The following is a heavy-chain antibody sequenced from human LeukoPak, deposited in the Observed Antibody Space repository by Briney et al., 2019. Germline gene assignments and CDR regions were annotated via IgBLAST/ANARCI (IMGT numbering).Heavy chain of an antibody. CDR1: GLTFSSYA. J-gene: IGHJ4*02. CDR3: AKDSPSAIDY. V-gene: IGHV3-23*01. CDR2: ISGSGGST. Sequence: GGSLRLSCAASGLTFSSYAMSWVRQAPGKGLEWVSAISGSGGSTSYADSVKGRFTISRDNSKNTLYLQMTSLRAGDTAVYCCAKDSPSAIDYWGQGTLVTVSS. D-gene: IGHD3-10*01.